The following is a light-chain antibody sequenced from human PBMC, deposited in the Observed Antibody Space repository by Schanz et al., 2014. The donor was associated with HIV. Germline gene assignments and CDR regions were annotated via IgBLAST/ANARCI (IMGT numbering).Light chain of an antibody. Sequence: QSALTQPPSASGSPGQAVAISCTGITSDVGGYNYVSWYQQHPGKAPKLMIYDVSNRPSGVSNRFSGSKSGNTASLTISGLQPEDEADYYCNSYSHSNTYVFGSGTKLTVL. CDR3: NSYSHSNTYV. V-gene: IGLV2-14*01. CDR1: TSDVGGYNY. CDR2: DVS. J-gene: IGLJ1*01.